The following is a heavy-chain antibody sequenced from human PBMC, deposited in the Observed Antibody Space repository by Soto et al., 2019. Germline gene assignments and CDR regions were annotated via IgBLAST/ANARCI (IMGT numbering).Heavy chain of an antibody. CDR1: GFTVSSKY. CDR3: VRDPWDY. J-gene: IGHJ4*02. Sequence: EVQLVQSGGGLIQPGGSLRLSCAASGFTVSSKYMSWVRLAPGKGLEWVSVIYAGGGTYYAVSVKGRFTISRDNSENTVYLQMTGLRVEETAVYYCVRDPWDYWGQGTLVTVSS. CDR2: IYAGGGT. V-gene: IGHV3-53*01.